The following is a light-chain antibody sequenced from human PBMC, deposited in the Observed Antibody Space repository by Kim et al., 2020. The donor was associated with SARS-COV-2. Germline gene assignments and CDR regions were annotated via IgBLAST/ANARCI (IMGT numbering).Light chain of an antibody. Sequence: VPPGQTATITCSVDRLGKKYTFWYQKKPGQSPVLVIRKDNKRPSEIPERFSGSNSGDTSTLTIRETQAMDEADYYCQTWDSSTNWVFGGGTQLTVL. CDR1: RLGKKY. J-gene: IGLJ3*02. CDR3: QTWDSSTNWV. CDR2: KDN. V-gene: IGLV3-1*01.